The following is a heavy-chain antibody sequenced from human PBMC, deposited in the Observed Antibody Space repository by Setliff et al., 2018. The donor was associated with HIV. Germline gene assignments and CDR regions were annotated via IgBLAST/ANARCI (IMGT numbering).Heavy chain of an antibody. CDR3: ARDLIPPRYKWNYGVDY. CDR2: IKQDGSEK. D-gene: IGHD1-7*01. CDR1: GFTFNNYW. V-gene: IGHV3-7*01. Sequence: HPGGSLRLSCAASGFTFNNYWMSWVRQIPGKGLEWVAKIKQDGSEKYFVDSVRGRFTISRDNAKNSVYLQMNSLKVEDTAVYYCARDLIPPRYKWNYGVDYWGQGALVTVSS. J-gene: IGHJ4*02.